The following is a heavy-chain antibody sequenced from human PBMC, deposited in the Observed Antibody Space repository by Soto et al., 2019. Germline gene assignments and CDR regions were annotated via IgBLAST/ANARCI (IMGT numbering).Heavy chain of an antibody. D-gene: IGHD3-10*01. Sequence: NPSETLSLTCAVSGGSINSGGYSWSWIRQPPGKGLEWIGYIYQSGSTYYNPSLKSRVTISIDRSKNQFSLKLSSVTAADTAVYYCARGSGYSPHYYFDYWGQGTLVTVSS. CDR2: IYQSGST. CDR3: ARGSGYSPHYYFDY. V-gene: IGHV4-30-2*01. CDR1: GGSINSGGYS. J-gene: IGHJ4*02.